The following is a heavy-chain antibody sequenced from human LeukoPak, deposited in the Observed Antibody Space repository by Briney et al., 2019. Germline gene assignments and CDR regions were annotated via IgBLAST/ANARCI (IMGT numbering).Heavy chain of an antibody. CDR2: ISGSGGTT. V-gene: IGHV3-23*01. CDR3: AKGAVESLDYYFYMEV. J-gene: IGHJ6*03. Sequence: GGSLRLSCVASGLTFSSYAMNWVRQAPGKGLQWVSSISGSGGTTYIADSVKGRFTISRDNSKNTLFPEMNSLRVEDTALYYCAKGAVESLDYYFYMEVWGTGTTVTVSS. CDR1: GLTFSSYA.